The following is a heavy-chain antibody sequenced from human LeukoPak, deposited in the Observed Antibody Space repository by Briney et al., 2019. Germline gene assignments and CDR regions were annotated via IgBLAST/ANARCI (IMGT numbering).Heavy chain of an antibody. CDR1: GFTVSSNY. Sequence: PGGSLRLSCAASGFTVSSNYMSWVRQAPGKGLEWVSAISGSGGSTYYADSVKGRITISRDNSKNTLYLQMNSLRAEDTAVYYCAKCISSWYIPNFDYWGQGTLVTVSS. CDR2: ISGSGGST. J-gene: IGHJ4*02. D-gene: IGHD6-13*01. V-gene: IGHV3-23*01. CDR3: AKCISSWYIPNFDY.